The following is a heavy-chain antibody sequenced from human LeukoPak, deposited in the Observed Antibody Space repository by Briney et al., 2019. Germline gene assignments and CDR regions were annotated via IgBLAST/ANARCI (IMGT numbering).Heavy chain of an antibody. Sequence: ASVKVSCKASGYTFTGYYMHWVRQAPGQGLEWMGIINPSGGSTSYAQKFQGRVTMTRDASTSTVYMELSSLRSEDTAVYYCARGIAGFGALLYYFDYWGQGTLVTVSS. J-gene: IGHJ4*02. V-gene: IGHV1-46*01. CDR3: ARGIAGFGALLYYFDY. D-gene: IGHD3-10*01. CDR1: GYTFTGYY. CDR2: INPSGGST.